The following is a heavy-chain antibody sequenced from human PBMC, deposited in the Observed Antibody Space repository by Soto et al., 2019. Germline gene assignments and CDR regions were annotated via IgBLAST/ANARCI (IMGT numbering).Heavy chain of an antibody. D-gene: IGHD2-2*01. CDR3: ARGGVGYCSSTSCRKTNDY. CDR2: INHSGST. J-gene: IGHJ4*02. Sequence: QVQLQQWGAGLLKPSETLSLTCAVYGGSFSGYYWSWIRQPPGKGLEWIGEINHSGSTNYNPSLRRRVTRSVDASKIQCSLKLSSVTAADTAVYYCARGGVGYCSSTSCRKTNDYWGQGTLVTVSS. CDR1: GGSFSGYY. V-gene: IGHV4-34*01.